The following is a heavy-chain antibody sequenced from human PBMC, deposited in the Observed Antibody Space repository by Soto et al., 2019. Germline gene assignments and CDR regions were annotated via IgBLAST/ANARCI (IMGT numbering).Heavy chain of an antibody. CDR3: ARDSYPTRYCTNGVCHEVHYYYYMDV. CDR1: GFTFSSYS. V-gene: IGHV3-21*01. Sequence: GGSLRLSCAASGFTFSSYSMNWVRQAPGKGLEWVSSISSSSSYIYYADSVKGRFTISRDNAKNSLYLQMNSLRAEDTAVYYCARDSYPTRYCTNGVCHEVHYYYYMDVWGKGTTVTVSS. J-gene: IGHJ6*03. CDR2: ISSSSSYI. D-gene: IGHD2-8*01.